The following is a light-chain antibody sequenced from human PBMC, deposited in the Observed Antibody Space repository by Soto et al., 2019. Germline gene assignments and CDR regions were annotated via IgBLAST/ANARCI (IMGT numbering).Light chain of an antibody. J-gene: IGKJ2*01. CDR3: KHYESTPPT. Sequence: DIVMTQSPDSLAVSLGERATINCKSSQSVLYSSNNKNYLAWYQQRPGQPPKLLIYWASTRESGVPDRFSGSGSGTDFTLTITSLQAEDVAVYYCKHYESTPPTFGQGTKLEIK. CDR1: QSVLYSSNNKNY. CDR2: WAS. V-gene: IGKV4-1*01.